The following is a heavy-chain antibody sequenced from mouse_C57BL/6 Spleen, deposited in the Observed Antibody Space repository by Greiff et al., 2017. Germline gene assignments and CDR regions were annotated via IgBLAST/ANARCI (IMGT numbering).Heavy chain of an antibody. D-gene: IGHD4-1*01. Sequence: QVQLQQSGAELVRPGASVTLSCKASGYTFTDYEMHWVKQTPVHGLEWIGAIDPETGGTAYNQKFKGKAILTADKSSSTAYMELRSLTSEDSAVYYCTRWEAHYFDYWGQGTTLTVSS. CDR1: GYTFTDYE. CDR3: TRWEAHYFDY. J-gene: IGHJ2*01. V-gene: IGHV1-15*01. CDR2: IDPETGGT.